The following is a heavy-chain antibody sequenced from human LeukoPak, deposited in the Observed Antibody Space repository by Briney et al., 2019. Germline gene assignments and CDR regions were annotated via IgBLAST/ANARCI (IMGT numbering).Heavy chain of an antibody. Sequence: PSETLSLTCAVYGGSFSGYYWSWIRQPPRKGLEWIGEINHSGSTNYNPSLKSRVTISVDTSTNQIPLKMTSVTAADTAIYYCARHTWQWLPLDDWGQGTQVTLSS. D-gene: IGHD5-12*01. J-gene: IGHJ4*02. CDR1: GGSFSGYY. CDR3: ARHTWQWLPLDD. V-gene: IGHV4-34*01. CDR2: INHSGST.